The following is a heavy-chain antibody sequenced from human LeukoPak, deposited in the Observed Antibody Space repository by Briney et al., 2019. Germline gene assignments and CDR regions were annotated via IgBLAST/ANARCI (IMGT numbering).Heavy chain of an antibody. D-gene: IGHD4-17*01. CDR2: ISGSGGST. V-gene: IGHV3-23*01. J-gene: IGHJ4*02. CDR1: GFTFSSFA. CDR3: ASIPPTTVTTHY. Sequence: GGSLRLSCAASGFTFSSFAMTWVRQAPGKGLEWVSGISGSGGSTYYADSVKGRFTISRDNSKNTLYLQMNSLRAEDTAVYYCASIPPTTVTTHYWGQGTLVTVSS.